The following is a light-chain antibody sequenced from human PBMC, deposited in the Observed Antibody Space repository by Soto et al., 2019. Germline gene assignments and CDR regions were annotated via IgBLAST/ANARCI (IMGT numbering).Light chain of an antibody. V-gene: IGLV2-14*01. CDR1: SSDVGGYNY. CDR2: DVS. CDR3: SSYTSSSTCHV. Sequence: QSALTQPASVSGSPGQSITISCTGTSSDVGGYNYVSWYQQHPGKAPKLMIYDVSNRPSGVSNRFSGSKSGNTASLTISGLQAEDEADYYCSSYTSSSTCHVFGTGTKVTVL. J-gene: IGLJ1*01.